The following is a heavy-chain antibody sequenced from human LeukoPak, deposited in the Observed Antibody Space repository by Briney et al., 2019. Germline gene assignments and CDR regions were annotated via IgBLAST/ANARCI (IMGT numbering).Heavy chain of an antibody. CDR2: ISWNSGSI. CDR1: GFTFDDYA. V-gene: IGHV3-9*01. J-gene: IGHJ4*02. D-gene: IGHD4-17*01. CDR3: AKGYGDYGSDFDY. Sequence: PGRSLRLSCAASGFTFDDYAMHWVRQAPGKGLEWVSGISWNSGSIGYADSVKGRFTISRDNAKNSLYLQMNSLRAEDTALYYCAKGYGDYGSDFDYWGQGTLVTVSS.